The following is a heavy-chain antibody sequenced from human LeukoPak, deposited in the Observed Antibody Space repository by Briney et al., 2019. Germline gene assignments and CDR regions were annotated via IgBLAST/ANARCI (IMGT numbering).Heavy chain of an antibody. D-gene: IGHD3-22*01. CDR1: GFTFSSYS. J-gene: IGHJ4*02. CDR2: ISSSSSTI. CDR3: ARERYYYDSSGDSNDY. Sequence: GGSLRLSCAASGFTFSSYSMNWVRQAPGKGLEWVSYISSSSSTIYYADSVKGRFTISRDNAKNSLYLQMNSLRAEDTAVYYCARERYYYDSSGDSNDYWGQGTLVTVSS. V-gene: IGHV3-48*01.